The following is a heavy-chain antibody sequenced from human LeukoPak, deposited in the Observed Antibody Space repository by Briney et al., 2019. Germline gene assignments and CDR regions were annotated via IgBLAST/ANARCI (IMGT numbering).Heavy chain of an antibody. V-gene: IGHV4-39*01. D-gene: IGHD4-23*01. CDR1: GGSISSSSYY. CDR2: LYYSGST. J-gene: IGHJ4*02. Sequence: SETLSLTCTVSGGSISSSSYYWGWIRQPPGKGLEWLGRLYYSGSTHYNPSLKSRVTISVDTSKNQFSLKLSSVTAADTAVYYCANSANYGGNCGFFDYWGQGTLVTVSS. CDR3: ANSANYGGNCGFFDY.